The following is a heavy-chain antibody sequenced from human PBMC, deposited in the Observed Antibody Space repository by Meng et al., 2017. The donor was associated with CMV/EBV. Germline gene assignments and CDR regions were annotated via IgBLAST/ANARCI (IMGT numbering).Heavy chain of an antibody. CDR3: TGDSVSNPNLDY. J-gene: IGHJ4*02. Sequence: EVSLGDCWGGLVQPGGSLRLSCAGFGVNVRDKYMSWVRQASGKGLEWVCIIYRGDNTYYIDSVKDRFTVSRDNSKNTMYLQMNSLRVEDTAVYYCTGDSVSNPNLDYWGQGTLVTVSS. CDR2: IYRGDNT. D-gene: IGHD3-10*01. V-gene: IGHV3-66*01. CDR1: GVNVRDKY.